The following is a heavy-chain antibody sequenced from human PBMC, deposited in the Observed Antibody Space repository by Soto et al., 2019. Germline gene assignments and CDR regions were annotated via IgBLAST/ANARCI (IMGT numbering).Heavy chain of an antibody. J-gene: IGHJ3*02. Sequence: QVQLQESGPGLVKPSETLSLTCSVSGGSISSTKYYWGWIRQPPGKGLEWIGSMFYSGSTDYNPSLNSRVTLSADTSKSQFSLKLSSVTAADTAVYYCARQSIPIGEVIARDGFDIWGQGTMVTVSS. CDR1: GGSISSTKYY. D-gene: IGHD3-16*02. CDR3: ARQSIPIGEVIARDGFDI. CDR2: MFYSGST. V-gene: IGHV4-39*01.